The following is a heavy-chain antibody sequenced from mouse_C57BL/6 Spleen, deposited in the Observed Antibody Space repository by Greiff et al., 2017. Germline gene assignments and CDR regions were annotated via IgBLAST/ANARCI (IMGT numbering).Heavy chain of an antibody. V-gene: IGHV14-4*01. J-gene: IGHJ2*01. CDR3: TTGIITTVVGDY. CDR2: IDPENGDT. Sequence: DVKLQESGAELVRPGASVKLSCTASGFNIKDDYMHWVKQRPEQGLEWIGWIDPENGDTEYASKFQGKATITADTSSNTAYLQLSSLTSEDTAVYYCTTGIITTVVGDYWGQGTTLTVSS. D-gene: IGHD1-1*01. CDR1: GFNIKDDY.